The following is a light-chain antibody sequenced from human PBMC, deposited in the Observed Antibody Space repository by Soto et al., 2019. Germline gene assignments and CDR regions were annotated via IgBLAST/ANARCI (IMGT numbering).Light chain of an antibody. V-gene: IGKV4-1*01. CDR3: QQYYDSPLN. CDR2: WAS. J-gene: IGKJ5*01. Sequence: DIVMTQSPESLAVSLGERATINCKSSQSVLYSSNNKNYLNGYQQKPGQPPKLLIYWASIRESGVPDRFSGSRSGTDFTLTISSVQAEDVAVYYCQQYYDSPLNIGQGTRLEIK. CDR1: QSVLYSSNNKNY.